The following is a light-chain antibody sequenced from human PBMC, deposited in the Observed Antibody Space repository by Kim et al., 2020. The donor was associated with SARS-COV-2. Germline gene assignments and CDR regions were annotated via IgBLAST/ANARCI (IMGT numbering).Light chain of an antibody. V-gene: IGKV1-5*01. CDR1: QSISSW. Sequence: GDRVTITCRASQSISSWLAWYQQKPGKAPKLLLSDASSLESGVPSRFSGSGSGTEFTITISSLQPDDFATYHCQQYNTYPNTFGQGTKLEI. CDR3: QQYNTYPNT. CDR2: DAS. J-gene: IGKJ2*01.